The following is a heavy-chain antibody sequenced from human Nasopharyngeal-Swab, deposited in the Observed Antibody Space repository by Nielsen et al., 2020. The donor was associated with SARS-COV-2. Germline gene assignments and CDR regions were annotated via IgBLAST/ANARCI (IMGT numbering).Heavy chain of an antibody. CDR1: GFTFISYA. Sequence: GGSLRLSCAASGFTFISYAMSWVRQAPGKGLEWVSAISGSGGSTYYADSVKGRFTISRDNSKNTLYLQMNSLRAEDTAVYYCAKDQGDQWLVLDYWGQGTLVTVSS. CDR2: ISGSGGST. CDR3: AKDQGDQWLVLDY. V-gene: IGHV3-23*01. J-gene: IGHJ4*02. D-gene: IGHD6-19*01.